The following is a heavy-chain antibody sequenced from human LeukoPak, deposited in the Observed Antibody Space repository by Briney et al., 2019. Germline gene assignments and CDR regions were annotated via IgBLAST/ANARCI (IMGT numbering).Heavy chain of an antibody. V-gene: IGHV1-8*01. J-gene: IGHJ4*02. CDR1: GYTFTSYD. CDR3: ARGVKTSKRITIFGVVIRGGSHFDY. D-gene: IGHD3-3*01. Sequence: VASVKVSCKASGYTFTSYDINWVRQATGQGLEWMGWMNPNSGNTGYAQKFQGRVTMTRNTSISTAYMELSSLRSEGTAVYYCARGVKTSKRITIFGVVIRGGSHFDYWGQGTLVTVSS. CDR2: MNPNSGNT.